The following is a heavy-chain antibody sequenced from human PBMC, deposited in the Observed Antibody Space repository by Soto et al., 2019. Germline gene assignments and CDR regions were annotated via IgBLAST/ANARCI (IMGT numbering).Heavy chain of an antibody. CDR3: ARRVVVPAALVGMDV. CDR1: GYSFTIYW. CDR2: IDPSDSYT. Sequence: PGESLKISCKGSGYSFTIYWISWVRQMPGKGLEWMGRIDPSDSYTNYSPSFQGHVTISADKSISTAYLQWSSLKASDTAMYYCARRVVVPAALVGMDVWGQGTTVTVSS. V-gene: IGHV5-10-1*01. J-gene: IGHJ6*02. D-gene: IGHD2-2*01.